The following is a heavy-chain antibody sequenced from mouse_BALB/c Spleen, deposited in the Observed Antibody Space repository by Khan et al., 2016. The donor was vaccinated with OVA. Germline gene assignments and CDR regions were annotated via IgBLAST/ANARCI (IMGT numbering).Heavy chain of an antibody. V-gene: IGHV3-8*02. CDR2: ISYSDST. CDR3: ARWNYRYDGYFDY. CDR1: GDSITSGY. D-gene: IGHD2-14*01. J-gene: IGHJ2*01. Sequence: EVKLLESGPSLVKPSQTLSLTCSVTGDSITSGYWNWIRRFPGNKLEYMGYISYSDSTFYNPSLKSRISITRDTSKNQYYLQLNSVTTEDTATYXRARWNYRYDGYFDYWGQGTTLTVSS.